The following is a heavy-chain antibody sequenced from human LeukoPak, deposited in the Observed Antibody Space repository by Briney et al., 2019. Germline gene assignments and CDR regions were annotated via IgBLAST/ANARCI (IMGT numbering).Heavy chain of an antibody. CDR2: IYYSGST. D-gene: IGHD2-2*01. CDR1: GGSISSYY. J-gene: IGHJ4*02. Sequence: SETLSLTCTVSGGSISSYYWSWIRQPPGKGLEWIGYIYYSGSTNYNPSLKSRDTISVDTSKNQFSLKLSSVTAADTAVYYCASLGYCSSTSCFDYWGQGTLVTVSS. CDR3: ASLGYCSSTSCFDY. V-gene: IGHV4-59*01.